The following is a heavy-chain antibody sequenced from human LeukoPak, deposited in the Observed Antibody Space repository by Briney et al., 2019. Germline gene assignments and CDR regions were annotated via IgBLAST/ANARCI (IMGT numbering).Heavy chain of an antibody. Sequence: ASVKVSCKASGYTFTSYGIIWVRQAPGQGLEWMGWISAYNGNTNYAQKLQGRVTMTTDTSTSTAYMELRSLRSDDTAVYYCARDGSSRWPPRTNWFDPWGQGTLVTVSS. CDR1: GYTFTSYG. CDR2: ISAYNGNT. J-gene: IGHJ5*02. V-gene: IGHV1-18*01. D-gene: IGHD6-13*01. CDR3: ARDGSSRWPPRTNWFDP.